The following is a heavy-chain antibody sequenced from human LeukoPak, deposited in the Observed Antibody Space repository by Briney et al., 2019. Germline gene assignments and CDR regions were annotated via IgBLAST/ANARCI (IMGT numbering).Heavy chain of an antibody. CDR1: GGSFSGYY. CDR2: INHSGST. CDR3: ARLGYYFDY. Sequence: ASETLSLTCAVYGGSFSGYYWSWIRQPPGKGLEWIGEINHSGSTNYNPSLKSRVTISVDTSKNQFSLKLSSVTAADTAVYYCARLGYYFDYWGQGTLVTVSS. J-gene: IGHJ4*02. V-gene: IGHV4-34*01.